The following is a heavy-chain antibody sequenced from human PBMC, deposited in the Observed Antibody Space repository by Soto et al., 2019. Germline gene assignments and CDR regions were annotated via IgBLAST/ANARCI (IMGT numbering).Heavy chain of an antibody. Sequence: ASVKVSCKASGGTFSSYAISWVRQAPGQGLEWMGGIIPIFGTANYAQKFQGRVTITADESTSTAYMELSSLRSEDTAVYYCARERFLEWLYNYHYYGIAFSAQGTTVTVS. V-gene: IGHV1-69*13. CDR1: GGTFSSYA. D-gene: IGHD3-3*01. J-gene: IGHJ6*02. CDR3: ARERFLEWLYNYHYYGIAF. CDR2: IIPIFGTA.